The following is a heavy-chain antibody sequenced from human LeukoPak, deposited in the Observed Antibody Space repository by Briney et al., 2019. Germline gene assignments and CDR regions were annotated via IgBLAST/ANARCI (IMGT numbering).Heavy chain of an antibody. Sequence: ASVKVSCKASGYSFTGYYIHWVRQAPGQGLEWMGWVNSNIGDTYYAQKFRGKLAITRDKSITTVHMELSSLRSNDTAVYYCARDVLGYDSSASDWGQGTLVTVSS. J-gene: IGHJ4*02. V-gene: IGHV1-2*02. CDR2: VNSNIGDT. CDR3: ARDVLGYDSSASD. CDR1: GYSFTGYY. D-gene: IGHD3-22*01.